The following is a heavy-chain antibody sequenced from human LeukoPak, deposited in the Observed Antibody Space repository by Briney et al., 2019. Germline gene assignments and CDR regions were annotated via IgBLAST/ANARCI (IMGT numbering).Heavy chain of an antibody. Sequence: SETLSLTCTVSGGSISSSSYYWGWIRQPPGKGLEWIGSFYYSGSTYYNPSLKSRVTMSVDTSKNQFSLKLSSVTAADTAVYYCARSIVGATTWGYYFDYWGQGILVTVSS. CDR1: GGSISSSSYY. D-gene: IGHD1-26*01. J-gene: IGHJ4*02. V-gene: IGHV4-39*07. CDR2: FYYSGST. CDR3: ARSIVGATTWGYYFDY.